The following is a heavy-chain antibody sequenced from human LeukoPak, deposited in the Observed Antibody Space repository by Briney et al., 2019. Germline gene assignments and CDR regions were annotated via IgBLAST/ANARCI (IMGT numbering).Heavy chain of an antibody. CDR2: ISAYNGNT. CDR3: ARDLAYGGNSV. D-gene: IGHD4-23*01. Sequence: EASVKVSCKASGYTFTSYDINWVRQATGQGLEWMGWISAYNGNTNYAQKLQGRVTMTTDTSTSTAYMELRSLRSDDTAVYYCARDLAYGGNSVWGQGTLVTVSS. J-gene: IGHJ4*02. V-gene: IGHV1-18*01. CDR1: GYTFTSYD.